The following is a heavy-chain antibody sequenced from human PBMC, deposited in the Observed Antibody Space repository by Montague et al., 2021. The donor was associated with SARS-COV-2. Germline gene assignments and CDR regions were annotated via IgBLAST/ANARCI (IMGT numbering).Heavy chain of an antibody. V-gene: IGHV3-66*02. CDR2: IYSGGST. CDR1: GLTVSNNY. CDR3: ARDSYGMDV. J-gene: IGHJ6*02. Sequence: SLRLSCAAPGLTVSNNYMSWVRQAPGKGLEWVSVIYSGGSTYYADSVKGRFTISRDNSKNTLYLQMNSLRDEDTAVYYCARDSYGMDVWGQGTTVTVSS.